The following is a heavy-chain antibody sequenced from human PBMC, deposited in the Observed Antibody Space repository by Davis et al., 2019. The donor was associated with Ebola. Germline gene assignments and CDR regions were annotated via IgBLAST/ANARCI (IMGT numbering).Heavy chain of an antibody. D-gene: IGHD2-15*01. Sequence: SETLSLTCTVSGGSISSSSYYWGWIRQPQGKGLEWIGRIYYSGSTNYNPSLKSRVTISVDTSKNQFSLKLSSVTAADTAVYYCARGSHCSGGSCYHYWGQGTLVTVSS. J-gene: IGHJ4*02. CDR2: IYYSGST. CDR3: ARGSHCSGGSCYHY. V-gene: IGHV4-39*07. CDR1: GGSISSSSYY.